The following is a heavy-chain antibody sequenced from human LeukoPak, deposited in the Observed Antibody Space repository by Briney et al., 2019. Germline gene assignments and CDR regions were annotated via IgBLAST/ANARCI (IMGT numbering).Heavy chain of an antibody. Sequence: GGSLRLSCAASGFTFSSYWMSWVRQAPGKGLEWVANIKQDGSEKYYVDSVKGRFTISRDNAKNSLYLQMNSLRAEDTAVYYCARRLLRYFDWLYFDYWGQGTLVTVSS. V-gene: IGHV3-7*03. CDR2: IKQDGSEK. D-gene: IGHD3-9*01. J-gene: IGHJ4*02. CDR1: GFTFSSYW. CDR3: ARRLLRYFDWLYFDY.